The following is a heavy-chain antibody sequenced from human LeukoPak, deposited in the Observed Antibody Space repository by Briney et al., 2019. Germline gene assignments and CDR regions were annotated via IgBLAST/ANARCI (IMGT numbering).Heavy chain of an antibody. V-gene: IGHV3-53*01. CDR3: ARAPTYYYDSSGYYYFDY. CDR2: IYSGGRT. Sequence: GGSLRLCCAAAGFTVSSNYMSCVRQPPGKGLEWVSVIYSGGRTYYADSVKGRFTISRDNSKNTLYLQMNSLRAEDTAVYYCARAPTYYYDSSGYYYFDYWGQGTLVTVSS. D-gene: IGHD3-22*01. CDR1: GFTVSSNY. J-gene: IGHJ4*02.